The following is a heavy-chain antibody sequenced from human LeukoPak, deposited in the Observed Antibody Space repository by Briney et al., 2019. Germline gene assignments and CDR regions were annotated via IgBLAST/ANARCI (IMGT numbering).Heavy chain of an antibody. J-gene: IGHJ3*02. D-gene: IGHD6-13*01. CDR1: GGSIGSYY. CDR2: IYTSGST. V-gene: IGHV4-4*09. Sequence: PSETLSLTCTVSGGSIGSYYWSWIRQPPGKGLEWIGYIYTSGSTNYNPSLKSRVTISVDTSKNQFSLKLSSVTAADTAVYYCARHFPYSSIWNDAFDIWGQGTMVTVSS. CDR3: ARHFPYSSIWNDAFDI.